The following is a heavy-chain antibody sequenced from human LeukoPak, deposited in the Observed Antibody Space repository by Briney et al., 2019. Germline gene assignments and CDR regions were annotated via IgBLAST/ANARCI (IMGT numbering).Heavy chain of an antibody. Sequence: ASVKVSCKASGYTFTGAYMHWVRQAPGQGLEWVGWINPNSGETKFAPKFQGRVTMTRDTSLSTAFMDLGGLRSDDAAVYYCARVLFNSGYDSWGQGSLVTVSS. CDR1: GYTFTGAY. J-gene: IGHJ5*01. CDR2: INPNSGET. CDR3: ARVLFNSGYDS. V-gene: IGHV1-2*02. D-gene: IGHD4-23*01.